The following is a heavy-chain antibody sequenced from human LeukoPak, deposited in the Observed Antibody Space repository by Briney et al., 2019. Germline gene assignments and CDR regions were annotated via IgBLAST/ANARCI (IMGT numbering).Heavy chain of an antibody. CDR2: IYYSGST. CDR1: GGSISSYY. Sequence: SETLSLTCTVSGGSISSYYWSWIRQPPGKGLEWIGYIYYSGSTNYNPSLKSRVTISVDTSKNQFSLKLSSVTAADTAVYYCARHIPIGLYYYYYYYMDVWGKGTTVTVSS. CDR3: ARHIPIGLYYYYYYYMDV. J-gene: IGHJ6*03. D-gene: IGHD2-21*01. V-gene: IGHV4-59*08.